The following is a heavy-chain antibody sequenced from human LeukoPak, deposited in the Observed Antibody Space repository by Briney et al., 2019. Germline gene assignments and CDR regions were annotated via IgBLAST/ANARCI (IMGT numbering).Heavy chain of an antibody. CDR3: ARAGAVTGYYSPYTIPQIGFDY. D-gene: IGHD3-9*01. CDR2: ISSSGSTI. Sequence: GGSLRLSCAASGFTFSSYEMNWVRQAPGKGLEWVSYISSSGSTIYYADSVKGRFTISRDNAKNSLYLQMNSLRAEDTAVYYCARAGAVTGYYSPYTIPQIGFDYWGQETLVTVSS. J-gene: IGHJ4*02. V-gene: IGHV3-48*03. CDR1: GFTFSSYE.